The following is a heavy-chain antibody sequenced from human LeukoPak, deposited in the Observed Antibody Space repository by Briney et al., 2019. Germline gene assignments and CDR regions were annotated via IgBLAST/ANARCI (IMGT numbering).Heavy chain of an antibody. CDR1: GYTFTGYY. Sequence: GASVKVSCKASGYTFTGYYMHWVRQAPGQGLEWMGWINPNSGGTNYAQKFQGRVTVTRDTSISTAYMELSRLRSDDTAVYYCARDLRLQFFYYYYYMDVWGKGTTVTVSS. D-gene: IGHD5-24*01. CDR3: ARDLRLQFFYYYYYMDV. J-gene: IGHJ6*03. CDR2: INPNSGGT. V-gene: IGHV1-2*02.